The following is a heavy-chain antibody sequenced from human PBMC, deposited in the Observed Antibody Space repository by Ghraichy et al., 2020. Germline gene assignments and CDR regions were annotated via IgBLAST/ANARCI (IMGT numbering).Heavy chain of an antibody. J-gene: IGHJ4*02. Sequence: GGSLRLSCAASGFTFSSYSMNWVRQAPGKGLEWVSYISSSSSTIYYADSVKGRFTISRDNVKNSLYLQMNSLRAEDTAVYYCARGPGYYDSSGEFDYWGQGTLVTVSS. D-gene: IGHD3-22*01. V-gene: IGHV3-48*01. CDR3: ARGPGYYDSSGEFDY. CDR1: GFTFSSYS. CDR2: ISSSSSTI.